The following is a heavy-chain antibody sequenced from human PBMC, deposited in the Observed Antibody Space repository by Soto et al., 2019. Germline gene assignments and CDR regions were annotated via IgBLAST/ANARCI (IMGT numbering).Heavy chain of an antibody. Sequence: SETLSLTCTVSGGSISSSSYYWGWIRQPPGKGLEWIGSIYYSGSTYYNPSLKSRITISIDTSKNQFSLKLSSVTAADTAVYYCARHEVDYYGSGTNWFDPWGQGTLVTVSS. D-gene: IGHD3-10*01. J-gene: IGHJ5*02. CDR2: IYYSGST. CDR3: ARHEVDYYGSGTNWFDP. CDR1: GGSISSSSYY. V-gene: IGHV4-39*01.